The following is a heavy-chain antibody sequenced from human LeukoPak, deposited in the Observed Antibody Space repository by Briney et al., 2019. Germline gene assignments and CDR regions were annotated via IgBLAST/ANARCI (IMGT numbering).Heavy chain of an antibody. V-gene: IGHV1-2*02. D-gene: IGHD2-8*02. CDR1: GYTFTGYF. Sequence: ASVRVSCKASGYTFTGYFMYWVRQAPGQGLEWMGWINVNSGATKYAQKFQGRVTMTRDTSVSTAYMDLSSLRSDDTAVYYCAADNTGNPPYDPWGQGTLVTVSS. CDR2: INVNSGAT. J-gene: IGHJ5*02. CDR3: AADNTGNPPYDP.